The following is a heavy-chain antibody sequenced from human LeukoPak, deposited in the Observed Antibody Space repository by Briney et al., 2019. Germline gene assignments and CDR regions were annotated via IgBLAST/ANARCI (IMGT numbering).Heavy chain of an antibody. CDR3: AKGGSIGTIYYFDC. CDR2: ISGSGSNT. D-gene: IGHD5-24*01. J-gene: IGHJ4*02. V-gene: IGHV3-23*01. Sequence: PGGSLRLSCAASGFTFSFYAMSWVRQAPGKGLEWVSSISGSGSNTYYADSVKGRFTSSRDNSKNTLYMQVNSLRAEDTAIYYCAKGGSIGTIYYFDCWGQGALVTVSS. CDR1: GFTFSFYA.